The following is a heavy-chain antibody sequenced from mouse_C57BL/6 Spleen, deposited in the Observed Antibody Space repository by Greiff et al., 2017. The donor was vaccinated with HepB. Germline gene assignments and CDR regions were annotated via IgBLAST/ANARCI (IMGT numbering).Heavy chain of an antibody. CDR3: ARRWLLRRYFDY. D-gene: IGHD2-3*01. V-gene: IGHV1-26*01. CDR1: GYTFTDYY. J-gene: IGHJ2*01. CDR2: INPNNGGT. Sequence: VQLQQSGPELVKPGASVKISCKASGYTFTDYYMNWVKQSHGKSLEWIGDINPNNGGTSYNQKFKGKATLTVDKSSSTAYMELRSLTSEDSAVYYCARRWLLRRYFDYWGQGTTLTVSS.